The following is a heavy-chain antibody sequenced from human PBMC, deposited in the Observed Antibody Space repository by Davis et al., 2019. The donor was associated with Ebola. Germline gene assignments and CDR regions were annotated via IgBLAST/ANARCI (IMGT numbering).Heavy chain of an antibody. CDR1: GYTFTGYY. V-gene: IGHV1-18*04. CDR2: ISAYNGNT. CDR3: NGGGDPGMDV. J-gene: IGHJ6*02. Sequence: ASVKVSCKASGYTFTGYYMHWVRQAPGQGLEWMGWISAYNGNTNYAQKFQGRVTITADESTSTAYMELSSLRSEDTAVYYCNGGGDPGMDVWGQGTTVTVSS. D-gene: IGHD2-21*01.